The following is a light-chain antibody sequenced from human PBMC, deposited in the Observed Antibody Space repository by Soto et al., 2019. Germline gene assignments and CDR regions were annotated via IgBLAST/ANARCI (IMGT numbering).Light chain of an antibody. CDR2: DAS. V-gene: IGKV3-11*01. CDR3: QQRSDWPST. Sequence: EIVLTQSPATLSLSPGERATLSCRASQSVSSYLAWYQQKPGQAPRLLIYDASNRATGIPARYSGSASGTDFTLTISSLEPDDFAVYYCQQRSDWPSTFGGGTKVQIK. J-gene: IGKJ4*01. CDR1: QSVSSY.